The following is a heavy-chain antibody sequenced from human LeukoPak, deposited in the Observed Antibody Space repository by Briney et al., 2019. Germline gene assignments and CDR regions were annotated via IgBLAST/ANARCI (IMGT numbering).Heavy chain of an antibody. Sequence: ASVKVSCKASGYTFTSYDINWVRQATGQGLEWMGWMNPNSGNTGYAQKFQGRVTMTRNTSISTAYMELSSLRSEDTAVYYCAKGVAYCSSTSCYGSDYFDYWGQGTLVTVSS. CDR1: GYTFTSYD. CDR2: MNPNSGNT. CDR3: AKGVAYCSSTSCYGSDYFDY. D-gene: IGHD2-2*01. V-gene: IGHV1-8*01. J-gene: IGHJ4*02.